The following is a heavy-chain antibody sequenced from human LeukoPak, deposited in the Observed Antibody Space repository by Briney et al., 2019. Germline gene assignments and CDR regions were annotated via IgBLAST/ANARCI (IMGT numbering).Heavy chain of an antibody. J-gene: IGHJ6*02. V-gene: IGHV3-7*01. D-gene: IGHD2-21*01. CDR2: IKQDGSEK. CDR1: EFTLSSYW. Sequence: GSLRLSCTASEFTLSSYWMSWVRQAPGKGLEWVANIKQDGSEKDYVDSVKGRFTISRDNAKNSLYLQMNNLRAEDTAVYYCARYCGGDCYGMDVWGQGTTVTVSS. CDR3: ARYCGGDCYGMDV.